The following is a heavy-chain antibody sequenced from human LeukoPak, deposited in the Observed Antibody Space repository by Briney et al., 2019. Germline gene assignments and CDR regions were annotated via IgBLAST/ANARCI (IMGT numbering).Heavy chain of an antibody. CDR1: GLTFSSYW. J-gene: IGHJ5*02. D-gene: IGHD3-10*01. CDR2: INSDGSST. Sequence: GGSLRLSCAASGLTFSSYWMHWVRQAPGKGLVWVSRINSDGSSTSYADSVKGRFTISRDNAKNTLYLQMNSLRAEDTAVYYCARDPKTSIWFGEFHTQNWFDPWGQGTLVTVSS. V-gene: IGHV3-74*01. CDR3: ARDPKTSIWFGEFHTQNWFDP.